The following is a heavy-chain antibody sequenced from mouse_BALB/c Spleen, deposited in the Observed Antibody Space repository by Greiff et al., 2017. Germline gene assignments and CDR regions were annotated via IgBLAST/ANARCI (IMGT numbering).Heavy chain of an antibody. D-gene: IGHD1-1*01. CDR1: GFTFSSYA. V-gene: IGHV5-6-5*01. CDR2: ISSGGST. CDR3: ARGGYYYGSSGDFDY. J-gene: IGHJ2*01. Sequence: VKLVESGGGLVKPGGSLKLSCAASGFTFSSYAMSWVRQTPEKRLEWVASISSGGSTYYPDSVKGRFTISRDNARNILYLQMSSLRSEDTAMYYCARGGYYYGSSGDFDYWGQGTTLTVSS.